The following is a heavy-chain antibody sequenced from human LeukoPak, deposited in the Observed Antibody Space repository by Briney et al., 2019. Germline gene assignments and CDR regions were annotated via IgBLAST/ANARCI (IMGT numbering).Heavy chain of an antibody. J-gene: IGHJ4*02. Sequence: GGSLRLSCAASGYTFSSYAMSWGRQAPRRGREWVSATSGSGGSTYYADSVKGRFTIYRHNSKNTLYLQMNSLRAKDTAVYYCERGGRGYDSSFDCWGQGTLVTVSS. D-gene: IGHD5-12*01. V-gene: IGHV3-23*01. CDR1: GYTFSSYA. CDR3: ERGGRGYDSSFDC. CDR2: TSGSGGST.